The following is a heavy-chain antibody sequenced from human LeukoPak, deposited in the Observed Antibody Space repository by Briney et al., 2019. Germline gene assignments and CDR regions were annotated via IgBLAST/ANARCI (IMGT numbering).Heavy chain of an antibody. D-gene: IGHD2-2*01. CDR2: VYYSGNT. J-gene: IGHJ5*02. Sequence: PSETLSLTCTVSGGSISGFYWNWIRQPPGKGLEWIGYVYYSGNTNYNPSLKSRVTISVDTSKNQFSLKLSSVTAADTAVYYCAREYCSSTNCYPNWFDPWGQGTLVTVSS. CDR3: AREYCSSTNCYPNWFDP. CDR1: GGSISGFY. V-gene: IGHV4-59*01.